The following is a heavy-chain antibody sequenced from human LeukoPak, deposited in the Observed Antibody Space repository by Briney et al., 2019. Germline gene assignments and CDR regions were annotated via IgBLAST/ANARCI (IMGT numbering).Heavy chain of an antibody. CDR1: GGTFSSYA. CDR2: IIPIFGTA. D-gene: IGHD3-10*01. V-gene: IGHV1-69*05. CDR3: ARDTDYGSGSYDGY. Sequence: ASVKVSCKASGGTFSSYAISWVRQAPGQGLEWMGGIIPIFGTANYAQKFQGRVTITTDESTSTAYMGLSSLRSEDTAVYYCARDTDYGSGSYDGYWGQGTLVTVSS. J-gene: IGHJ4*02.